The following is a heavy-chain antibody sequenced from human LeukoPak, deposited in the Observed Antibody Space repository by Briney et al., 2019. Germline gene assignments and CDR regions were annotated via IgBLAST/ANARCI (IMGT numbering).Heavy chain of an antibody. V-gene: IGHV1-18*01. J-gene: IGHJ4*02. CDR2: ISAYNGNT. Sequence: ASVKVSCKASGYTFTSYVISWVRQAPGQGLEWMGWISAYNGNTNYAQKLQGRVTMTTDTSTSTAYMELRSLRSDDTAVYYCARDGDIVVVPAASRPHYWGQGTLVTVSS. CDR3: ARDGDIVVVPAASRPHY. D-gene: IGHD2-2*01. CDR1: GYTFTSYV.